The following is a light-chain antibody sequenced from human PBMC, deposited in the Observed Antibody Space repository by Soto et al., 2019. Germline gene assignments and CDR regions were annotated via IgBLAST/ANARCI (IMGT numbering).Light chain of an antibody. CDR3: SSYAGSNTWV. Sequence: QSALTQPPSASWSPGQSVTISCTGTSSDVGGYNYVSWYQQHPGKAPTLMIYEVSKRPSGVPDRFSGSKSGNTASLNVSGLQAEDEADYYCSSYAGSNTWVFGGGTKLTVL. J-gene: IGLJ3*02. V-gene: IGLV2-8*01. CDR1: SSDVGGYNY. CDR2: EVS.